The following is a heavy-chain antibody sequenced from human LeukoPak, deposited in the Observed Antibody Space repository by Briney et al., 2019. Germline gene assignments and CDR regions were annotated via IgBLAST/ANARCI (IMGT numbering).Heavy chain of an antibody. CDR3: ARAYDIGAFDI. CDR1: GGSISSYY. J-gene: IGHJ3*02. V-gene: IGHV4-59*01. CDR2: IYYSGST. Sequence: SETLSLTCTVSGGSISSYYWSWIRQPPGKGLECIGYIYYSGSTNYNPSLKSRVTISVDTSKNQFSLKLSSVTAADTAVYYCARAYDIGAFDIWGQGTMVTVSS. D-gene: IGHD3-9*01.